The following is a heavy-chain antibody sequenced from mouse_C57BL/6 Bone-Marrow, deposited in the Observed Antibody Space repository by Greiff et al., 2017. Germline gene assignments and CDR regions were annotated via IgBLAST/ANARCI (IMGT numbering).Heavy chain of an antibody. D-gene: IGHD1-2*01. J-gene: IGHJ2*01. V-gene: IGHV1-4*01. CDR2: INPSSGYT. CDR1: GYTFTSYT. CDR3: ARRNYGDY. Sequence: VQLQQSGAELARPGASVKMSCKASGYTFTSYTMHWVKQRPGPGLEWIGYINPSSGYTKYNQKFKDKATLTADQSSSTAYMQLSSLTSEDSAVYYCARRNYGDYWGQGTTLTVSS.